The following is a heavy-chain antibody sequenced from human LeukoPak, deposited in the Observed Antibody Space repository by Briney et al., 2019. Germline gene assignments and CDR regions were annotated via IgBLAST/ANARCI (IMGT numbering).Heavy chain of an antibody. CDR3: TTENRDDYNFDY. Sequence: GGSLRLSCAASGFTFSNAWMSWVRQAPGKGLEWVGRIKSKTDGATIDYAAPVKGRFTISRDDSKNTLYLQMNSLKSEDTAVYYCTTENRDDYNFDYWGQGTLVTVSS. D-gene: IGHD4-11*01. CDR1: GFTFSNAW. V-gene: IGHV3-15*01. CDR2: IKSKTDGATI. J-gene: IGHJ4*02.